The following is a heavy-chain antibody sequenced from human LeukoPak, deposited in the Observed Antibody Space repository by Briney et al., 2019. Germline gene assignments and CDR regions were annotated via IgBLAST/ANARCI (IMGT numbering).Heavy chain of an antibody. CDR1: GFPFSSYA. V-gene: IGHV3-23*01. D-gene: IGHD3-10*01. J-gene: IGHJ4*02. CDR2: ISGSGGSR. Sequence: PGGSLRLFCAASGFPFSSYAMSWVRQASGKGLEWVSIISGSGGSRYYADAVKGRFTISMDKSKNTLYLQMNSLRAEDTAVYYCAKAWFGELENYYFDYWGQGTLVTVSS. CDR3: AKAWFGELENYYFDY.